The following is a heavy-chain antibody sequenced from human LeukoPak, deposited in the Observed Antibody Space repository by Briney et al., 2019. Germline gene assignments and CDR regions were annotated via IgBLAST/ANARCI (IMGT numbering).Heavy chain of an antibody. CDR1: GYSFTSYG. CDR2: ISAYNGNT. V-gene: IGHV1-18*04. J-gene: IGHJ4*02. CDR3: ARGPSSWPPYYFDY. D-gene: IGHD6-13*01. Sequence: ASVKVSCKASGYSFTSYGISWVRQAPGQGLEWMGWISAYNGNTNYAQKLQGRVTMTTDTCTSTAYMELRSLRSDDTAVYYCARGPSSWPPYYFDYWGQGTLVTVSS.